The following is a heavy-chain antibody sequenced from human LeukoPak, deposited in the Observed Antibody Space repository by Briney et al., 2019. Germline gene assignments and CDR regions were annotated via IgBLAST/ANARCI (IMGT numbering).Heavy chain of an antibody. V-gene: IGHV1-69*05. J-gene: IGHJ4*02. CDR2: IIPIFGTA. CDR1: GGTFSSYA. CDR3: AIDYGDYPFDY. Sequence: SVKVSYKASGGTFSSYAISWVRQAPGQGLEWMGRIIPIFGTANYAQKFQGRVTITTDESTSTAYMELSGLRSEDTAVYYCAIDYGDYPFDYWGQGTLVTVSS. D-gene: IGHD4-17*01.